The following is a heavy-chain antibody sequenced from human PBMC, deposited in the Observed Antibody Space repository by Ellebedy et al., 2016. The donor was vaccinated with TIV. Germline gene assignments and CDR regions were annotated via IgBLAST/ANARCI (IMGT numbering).Heavy chain of an antibody. V-gene: IGHV4-31*03. D-gene: IGHD4-17*01. CDR3: ARADGKTTVTTFDY. CDR2: IYYSGST. Sequence: SETLSLXXTVSGGSISSGGYYWSWIRQHPGKGLEWIGYIYYSGSTYYNPSLKSRVTISVDTSKNQFSLKLSSVTAADTAVYYCARADGKTTVTTFDYWGQGTLVTVSS. CDR1: GGSISSGGYY. J-gene: IGHJ4*02.